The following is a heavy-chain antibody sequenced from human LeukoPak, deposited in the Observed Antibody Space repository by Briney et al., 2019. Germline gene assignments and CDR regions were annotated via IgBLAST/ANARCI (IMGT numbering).Heavy chain of an antibody. CDR3: ARVTGYTIEDYFDY. CDR2: IYTSGST. J-gene: IGHJ4*02. V-gene: IGHV4-61*02. D-gene: IGHD3-9*01. Sequence: SETLSLTCTVSGGSISSGSYYWSWFRQPAEKGLEWIGRIYTSGSTYYNPSLKSRVTISVKTSKNQFSLKLRSVTAADTAVYYCARVTGYTIEDYFDYWGQGTLVTVSS. CDR1: GGSISSGSYY.